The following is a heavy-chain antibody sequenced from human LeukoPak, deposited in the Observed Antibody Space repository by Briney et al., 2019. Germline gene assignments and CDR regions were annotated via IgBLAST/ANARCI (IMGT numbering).Heavy chain of an antibody. V-gene: IGHV3-48*01. J-gene: IGHJ4*02. CDR2: ISSGSSTI. CDR1: GFSFSSYS. CDR3: ARTSGYYDYFDY. D-gene: IGHD3-3*01. Sequence: PGGSLRLSCAASGFSFSSYSMNWVRQAPGKGLEWISCISSGSSTIFYADSVKGRFTISRDNAKNSLYLQMNSLRAEDTAVYYCARTSGYYDYFDYWGQGTLVTVSS.